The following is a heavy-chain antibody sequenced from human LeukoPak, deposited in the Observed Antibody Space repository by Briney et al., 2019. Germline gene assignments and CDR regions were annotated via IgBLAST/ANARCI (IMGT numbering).Heavy chain of an antibody. J-gene: IGHJ4*02. CDR2: INHSGNT. V-gene: IGHV4-34*01. Sequence: PSETLSLTCAVYGGSFGGYYWSWIRQPPGKGLEWIGEINHSGNTNYNPSLKSRVTISVDTSKNQFSLKLSSVTAADTAFYYCARAESGSYPTDSWGQGTLVTVSS. CDR3: ARAESGSYPTDS. CDR1: GGSFGGYY. D-gene: IGHD1-26*01.